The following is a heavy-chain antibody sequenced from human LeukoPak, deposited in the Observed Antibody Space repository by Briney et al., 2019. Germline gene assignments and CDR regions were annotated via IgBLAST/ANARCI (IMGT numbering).Heavy chain of an antibody. J-gene: IGHJ4*02. V-gene: IGHV3-21*01. CDR1: GFTFSSYS. Sequence: GGSLRLSCATSGFTFSSYSMNWVRQAPGKGLEWVSSISSSSSYIYYADSVKGRFTISRDNAKNSLYLQMNSLRAEDTAVYYCARDFWSKWPTESKYYFDYWGQGTLVTVSS. CDR2: ISSSSSYI. D-gene: IGHD1/OR15-1a*01. CDR3: ARDFWSKWPTESKYYFDY.